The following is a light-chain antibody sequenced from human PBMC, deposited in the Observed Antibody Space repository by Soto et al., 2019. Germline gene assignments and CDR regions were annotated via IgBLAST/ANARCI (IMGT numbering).Light chain of an antibody. CDR1: TSNIGSNA. J-gene: IGLJ2*01. V-gene: IGLV1-44*01. CDR3: ATWDDRLNVWL. CDR2: ANT. Sequence: QSVLTQPPSASAPPGQRVTISCSGSTSNIGSNAFHWYQQLPGTAPKLLIYANTQRPSGAHDRFSGSKSGTSASLAISGLQSADESTYYCATWDDRLNVWLFGGGTQLTVL.